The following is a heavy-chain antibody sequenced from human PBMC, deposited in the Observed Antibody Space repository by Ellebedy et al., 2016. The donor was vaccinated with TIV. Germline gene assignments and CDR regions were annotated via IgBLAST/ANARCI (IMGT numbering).Heavy chain of an antibody. CDR1: GITFSRYW. CDR2: INSDGSST. V-gene: IGHV3-74*01. J-gene: IGHJ3*02. Sequence: PGGSLRLSCAASGITFSRYWMHWVRQAPGKGLVWVSRINSDGSSTNYADSVKGRFTISRDNAKNTLYLQMNSLRAEDTAVYYCARGRPRSIADDAFDIWGQGTMVTVSS. CDR3: ARGRPRSIADDAFDI. D-gene: IGHD6-13*01.